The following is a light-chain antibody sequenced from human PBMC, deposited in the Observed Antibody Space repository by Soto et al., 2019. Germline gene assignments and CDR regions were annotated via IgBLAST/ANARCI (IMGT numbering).Light chain of an antibody. Sequence: EIVLTQSPGTLSLSPGERATLSCRASQSVSSSYLAWYQQKPGQAPRLLIYGASTRATGIPDRFSGSGSGTDFTLTISRLEPEDFAVYYCQQYDSSPQITFGQGTRLEIK. CDR3: QQYDSSPQIT. CDR2: GAS. V-gene: IGKV3-20*01. CDR1: QSVSSSY. J-gene: IGKJ5*01.